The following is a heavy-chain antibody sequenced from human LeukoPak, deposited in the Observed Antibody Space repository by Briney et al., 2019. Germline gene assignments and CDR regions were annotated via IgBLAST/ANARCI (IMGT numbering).Heavy chain of an antibody. J-gene: IGHJ5*02. D-gene: IGHD2-15*01. Sequence: ASVKVSCKASGGTFSSYAISWVRQAPGQGLEWMGRIIPIFGTANYAQKFQGRVTITTDESTSTAYMELSSLRSEDTAVYYCAREVGGNWFDPWGQGTLATVSS. CDR1: GGTFSSYA. V-gene: IGHV1-69*05. CDR3: AREVGGNWFDP. CDR2: IIPIFGTA.